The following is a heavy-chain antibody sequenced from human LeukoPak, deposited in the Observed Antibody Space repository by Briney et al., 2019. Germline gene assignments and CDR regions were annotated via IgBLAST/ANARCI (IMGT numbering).Heavy chain of an antibody. J-gene: IGHJ4*02. CDR2: ISSSGSTI. V-gene: IGHV3-11*04. D-gene: IGHD6-19*01. Sequence: PGGSLRLSCAASGFTFSDYYMSWIRQAPGKGLEWVSYISSSGSTIYYADSVKGRFTILRDNAKNSLYLQMNSLRAEDTAVYYCARHLKQWLVREEILDYWGQGTLVTVSS. CDR1: GFTFSDYY. CDR3: ARHLKQWLVREEILDY.